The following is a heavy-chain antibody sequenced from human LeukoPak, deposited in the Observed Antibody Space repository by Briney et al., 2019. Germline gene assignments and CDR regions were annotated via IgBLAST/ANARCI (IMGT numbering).Heavy chain of an antibody. Sequence: PSETLSLTCTVSGGSISSYYWCSIRQPPGKGLEWIGYIYYSGSTNYNPSLKSRVTISVDTSKNQFSLKLSSVTAADTAVYYCARDHKMYYFDYWGQGTLVTVSS. D-gene: IGHD5-24*01. V-gene: IGHV4-59*01. CDR1: GGSISSYY. CDR2: IYYSGST. CDR3: ARDHKMYYFDY. J-gene: IGHJ4*02.